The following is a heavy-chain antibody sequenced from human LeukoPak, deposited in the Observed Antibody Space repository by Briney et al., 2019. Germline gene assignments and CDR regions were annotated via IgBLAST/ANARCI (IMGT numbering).Heavy chain of an antibody. V-gene: IGHV3-21*01. J-gene: IGHJ4*02. CDR3: ARGPALYCTSSSCLDGVD. D-gene: IGHD2-2*01. Sequence: GGSLTLSCAASGFTLSDYAMNWVRQAPGKGLEWVSSISSGGSYISYADSVKGRFTVSRDNAKDSLLLQMRSLRDEDTAVYYCARGPALYCTSSSCLDGVDWGQGTLVSVSS. CDR1: GFTLSDYA. CDR2: ISSGGSYI.